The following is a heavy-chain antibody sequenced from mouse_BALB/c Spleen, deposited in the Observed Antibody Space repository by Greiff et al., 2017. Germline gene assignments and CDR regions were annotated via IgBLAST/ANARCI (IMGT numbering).Heavy chain of an antibody. D-gene: IGHD1-1*01. Sequence: EVHLVESGGGLVQPGGSRKLSCAASGFTFSDYGMAWVRQAPGKGPEWVAFISNLAYSIYYADTVTGRFTISRENAKNTLYLEMSSLRSEDTAMYYCARDYGYWGQGTLVTVSA. V-gene: IGHV5-15*02. CDR3: ARDYGY. CDR2: ISNLAYSI. CDR1: GFTFSDYG. J-gene: IGHJ3*01.